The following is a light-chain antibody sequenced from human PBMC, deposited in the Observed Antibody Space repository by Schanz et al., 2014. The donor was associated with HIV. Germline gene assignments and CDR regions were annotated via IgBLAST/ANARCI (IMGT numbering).Light chain of an antibody. CDR3: QQYYNLPLT. J-gene: IGKJ4*01. CDR2: WAS. CDR1: QSVLYRSSYMNY. V-gene: IGKV4-1*01. Sequence: DIVMTQSPDSLAVSLGERATINCKSSQSVLYRSSYMNYLAWYQQKPGQPPKLLIYWASTRESGVPDRFSGSGSGTDFTLTISSLQAEDVAVYYCQQYYNLPLTFGGGTKVEIK.